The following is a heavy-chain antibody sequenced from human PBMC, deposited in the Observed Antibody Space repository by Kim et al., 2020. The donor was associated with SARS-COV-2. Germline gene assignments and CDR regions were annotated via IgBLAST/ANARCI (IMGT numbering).Heavy chain of an antibody. CDR3: ARLTSGYYIYYFDY. D-gene: IGHD3-22*01. Sequence: SETLSLTCSVSGGSISNSYWSWIRQPPGKALEWIGYIYYTGSTDYNPSLKSRVTISVDTSTNQFSLKLSSVTAADTAVYYCARLTSGYYIYYFDYWGQGTLVTVSS. CDR1: GGSISNSY. V-gene: IGHV4-59*08. CDR2: IYYTGST. J-gene: IGHJ4*02.